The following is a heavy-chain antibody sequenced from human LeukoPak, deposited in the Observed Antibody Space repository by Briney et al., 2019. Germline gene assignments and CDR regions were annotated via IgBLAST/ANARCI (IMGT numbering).Heavy chain of an antibody. CDR3: AELGITMIGGV. J-gene: IGHJ6*04. V-gene: IGHV3-48*04. D-gene: IGHD3-10*02. Sequence: GGSLRLSCAASGFTFSTYNMNWVRQAPGKGLEWVSYISSSGSTIYYADSVKGRFTISRDNAKNSLYLQMNSLRAEDTAVYYCAELGITMIGGVWGKGTTVTISS. CDR1: GFTFSTYN. CDR2: ISSSGSTI.